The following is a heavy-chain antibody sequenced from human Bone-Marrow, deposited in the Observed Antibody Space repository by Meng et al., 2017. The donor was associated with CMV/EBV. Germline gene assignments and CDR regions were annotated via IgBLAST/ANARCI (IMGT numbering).Heavy chain of an antibody. CDR2: IKSKTDGGTT. Sequence: GESLKISCAASGFTFSNAWMSWVRQAPGKGLEWVGRIKSKTDGGTTDYAAPVKGRFTISRDDSKNTLYLQMNSLKTEDTAVYYCTPLGTIFGSVVYWGQGTLVTVSS. CDR1: GFTFSNAW. CDR3: TPLGTIFGSVVY. J-gene: IGHJ4*02. D-gene: IGHD3-3*01. V-gene: IGHV3-15*01.